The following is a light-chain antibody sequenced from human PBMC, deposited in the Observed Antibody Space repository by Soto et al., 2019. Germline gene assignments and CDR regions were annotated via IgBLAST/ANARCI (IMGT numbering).Light chain of an antibody. J-gene: IGKJ4*01. Sequence: EIVLTQSPATLSSSPGERATLSCRASQSVRRYLAWYQQKPGQAPRLLIYDASTRATGIPARFSGSGSETDFTLTITSLEPEDFAVYYCQQYNAWPPLTFGGGTKVDIK. CDR2: DAS. CDR1: QSVRRY. CDR3: QQYNAWPPLT. V-gene: IGKV3-11*01.